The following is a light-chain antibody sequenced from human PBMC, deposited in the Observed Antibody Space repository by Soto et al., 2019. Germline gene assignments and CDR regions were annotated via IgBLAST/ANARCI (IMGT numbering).Light chain of an antibody. CDR2: DTS. CDR3: LLSYSGARPHAV. CDR1: TGAVTSGHY. J-gene: IGLJ7*01. V-gene: IGLV7-46*01. Sequence: QAVVTQEPSLTVSPGGTVTLTCGSSTGAVTSGHYPYWFQKKPGQAPRTLIYDTSNKHSWTPARFSGSLLGGKAALTLSGAQPEDEAEYYGLLSYSGARPHAVFGGGTQLTVL.